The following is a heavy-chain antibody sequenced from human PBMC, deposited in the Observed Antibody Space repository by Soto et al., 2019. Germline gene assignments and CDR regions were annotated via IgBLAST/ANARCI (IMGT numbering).Heavy chain of an antibody. CDR3: ARDLTWWLAQAYYYYGMDV. D-gene: IGHD6-19*01. Sequence: PRASVKVSCKASGYTFTSYYMHWVRQAPGQGLVWMGIISPGGGSSSYAQKFQGRVTMPRATSTRPVSMELTRLRSEDTAVYYCARDLTWWLAQAYYYYGMDVWGQGTTVTVSS. CDR1: GYTFTSYY. CDR2: ISPGGGSS. V-gene: IGHV1-46*01. J-gene: IGHJ6*02.